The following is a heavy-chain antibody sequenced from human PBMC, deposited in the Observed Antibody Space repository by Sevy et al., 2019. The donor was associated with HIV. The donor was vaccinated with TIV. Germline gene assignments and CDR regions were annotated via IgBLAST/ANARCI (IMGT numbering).Heavy chain of an antibody. CDR3: TRGTRGVVQS. V-gene: IGHV3-74*01. Sequence: GGSLRLSCAASGFTLSADWMHWVRQTPGKGLVCVSRINSDGAAIHYADSVKGRFIISRDNGKNSLYLQMNSLRVEDTGLYYCTRGTRGVVQSWGQGTLVTVSS. CDR2: INSDGAAI. D-gene: IGHD3-10*01. CDR1: GFTLSADW. J-gene: IGHJ5*02.